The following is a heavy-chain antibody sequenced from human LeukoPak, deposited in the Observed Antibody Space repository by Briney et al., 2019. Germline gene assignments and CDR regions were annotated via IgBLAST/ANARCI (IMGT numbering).Heavy chain of an antibody. CDR1: GFTFSSYC. J-gene: IGHJ4*02. V-gene: IGHV3-7*01. D-gene: IGHD3-22*01. CDR2: IKQDGSEN. Sequence: QPGGSLRLSCAASGFTFSSYCMSWVRQAPGKGLEWVATIKQDGSENHYVDSVKGRFTISRDNAKNSLYLQMNSLRAEDTAVYYCAISPDTMIVVAVDYWGQGTLVTVSS. CDR3: AISPDTMIVVAVDY.